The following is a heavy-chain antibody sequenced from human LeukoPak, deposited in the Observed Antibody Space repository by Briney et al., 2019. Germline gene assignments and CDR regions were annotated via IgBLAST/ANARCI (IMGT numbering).Heavy chain of an antibody. CDR1: GGTFSSYA. D-gene: IGHD3-10*01. CDR2: IIPIFGTA. Sequence: PVASVKVSCKASGGTFSSYAISWVRQAPGQGLEWMGRIIPIFGTANYAQKFQGRVTITTDESTSTAYMELSSLRSEDTAVYYCARDPGRVADDDYWGQGTLVTVSS. V-gene: IGHV1-69*05. CDR3: ARDPGRVADDDY. J-gene: IGHJ4*02.